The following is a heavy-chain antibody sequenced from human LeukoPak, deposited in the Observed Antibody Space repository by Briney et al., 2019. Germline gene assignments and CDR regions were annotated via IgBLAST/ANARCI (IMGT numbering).Heavy chain of an antibody. J-gene: IGHJ4*02. D-gene: IGHD6-13*01. V-gene: IGHV4-4*07. CDR3: ARDRGRIAAAGDFDY. Sequence: SETLSLTCTVSGGSISSYYWSWIRQPAEKGLEWIGRIYTSGSTNYNPSLKSRVTMSVDTSKNQFSLKLSSVTAADTAVYYCARDRGRIAAAGDFDYWGQGTLVTVSS. CDR2: IYTSGST. CDR1: GGSISSYY.